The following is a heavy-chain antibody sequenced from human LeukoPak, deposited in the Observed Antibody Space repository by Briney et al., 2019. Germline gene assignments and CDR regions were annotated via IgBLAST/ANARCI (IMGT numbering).Heavy chain of an antibody. Sequence: GGSLRLSCAASGFTFTTYWMGWVRQAPGKGLEGVANIKQDGSEQYYVDSVKGRFTISRDNAKNSLSLQMNSLRAEDTAVYYCARPLMYYYGSETYFWFDPWGQGTLVTVSS. CDR2: IKQDGSEQ. V-gene: IGHV3-7*01. CDR1: GFTFTTYW. CDR3: ARPLMYYYGSETYFWFDP. J-gene: IGHJ5*02. D-gene: IGHD3-10*01.